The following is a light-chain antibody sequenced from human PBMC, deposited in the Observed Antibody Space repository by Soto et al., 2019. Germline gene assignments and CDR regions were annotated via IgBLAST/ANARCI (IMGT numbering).Light chain of an antibody. CDR2: DAS. Sequence: DIQMTQSPSFVSASVGDTINITCRASQDIQKWLAWYQQKPGKAPKLLISDASNLETGVPSRFSGSGSGTHFAFTISSLQPEDIATYYCLQYDNVPWTFGEGTKVDSK. CDR3: LQYDNVPWT. V-gene: IGKV1-33*01. CDR1: QDIQKW. J-gene: IGKJ1*01.